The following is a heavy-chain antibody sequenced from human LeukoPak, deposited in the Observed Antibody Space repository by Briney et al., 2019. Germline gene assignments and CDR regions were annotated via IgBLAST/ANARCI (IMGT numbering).Heavy chain of an antibody. CDR2: INPSSGGT. J-gene: IGHJ4*02. CDR3: AREGSHLVGATPLDY. D-gene: IGHD1-26*01. Sequence: ASVKVSCKASGYTFTGYYMHWVRQAPGQGLEWMGWINPSSGGTNYAQKFQGRVTMTRDTSISTAYMELSRLRSDDTAVYYCAREGSHLVGATPLDYWGQGTLVTVSS. CDR1: GYTFTGYY. V-gene: IGHV1-2*02.